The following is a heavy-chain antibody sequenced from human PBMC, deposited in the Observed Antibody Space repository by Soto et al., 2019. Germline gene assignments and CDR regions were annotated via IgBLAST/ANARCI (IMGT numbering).Heavy chain of an antibody. CDR2: IYSGGST. J-gene: IGHJ4*02. V-gene: IGHV3-53*02. D-gene: IGHD6-13*01. Sequence: EVQLVETGGGLIQPGGSLRLSCAASGFTVSSNYMSWVRQAPGKGLEWVSVIYSGGSTYYADSVKGRFTISRDNSKNTLYLQMNSLRAEDTAVYYCVRDRSSSWFDYWGQGTLVTVSS. CDR1: GFTVSSNY. CDR3: VRDRSSSWFDY.